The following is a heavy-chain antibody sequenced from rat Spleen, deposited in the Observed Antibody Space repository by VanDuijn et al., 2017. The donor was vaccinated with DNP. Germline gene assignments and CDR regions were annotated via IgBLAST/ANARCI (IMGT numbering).Heavy chain of an antibody. V-gene: IGHV3-1*01. CDR3: ATGGAGIWFAY. CDR1: GYSITSNY. D-gene: IGHD4-2*01. J-gene: IGHJ3*01. CDR2: ISYSGGT. Sequence: EVQLQESGSGLVKPSQSLSLTCSVTGYSITSNYWGWIRKFPGNKLEYIGHISYSGGTNYNPSLKSRISITRDTSKNQFFLQLNSVITEDTATYYCATGGAGIWFAYWGQGTLVTVSS.